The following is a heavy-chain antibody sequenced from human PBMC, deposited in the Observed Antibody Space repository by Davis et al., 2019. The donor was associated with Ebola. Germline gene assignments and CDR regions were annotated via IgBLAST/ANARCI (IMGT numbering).Heavy chain of an antibody. V-gene: IGHV4-59*08. Sequence: MPSETLSLTCTVSGGSISDHYWCWIRQPPGQALAWFGYIYYDGTTNYNPSLKSRVTISLDPSKNQLSLKLSSVTAADTAVYYCARRVPMGNWFDPWGQGTLVTVSS. D-gene: IGHD3-10*01. CDR3: ARRVPMGNWFDP. CDR1: GGSISDHY. CDR2: IYYDGTT. J-gene: IGHJ5*02.